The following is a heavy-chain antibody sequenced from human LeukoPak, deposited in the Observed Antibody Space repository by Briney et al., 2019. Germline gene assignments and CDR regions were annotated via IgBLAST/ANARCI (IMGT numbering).Heavy chain of an antibody. D-gene: IGHD3-10*01. V-gene: IGHV4-39*07. CDR2: IYYSGST. J-gene: IGHJ6*03. CDR3: ARVAGSGRYSYYYYMDV. CDR1: GGSISSSSYY. Sequence: SETLSLTCTVSGGSISSSSYYWGWIRQPPGKGLEWIGSIYYSGSTYYNPSLKSRVTISVDTSKNQFSLKLSSVTAADTAVYYCARVAGSGRYSYYYYMDVWGKGTTVTVSS.